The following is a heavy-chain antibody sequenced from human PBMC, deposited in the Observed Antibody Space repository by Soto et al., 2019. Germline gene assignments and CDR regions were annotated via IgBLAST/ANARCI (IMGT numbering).Heavy chain of an antibody. Sequence: QVQLVESGGGVVQPGRSLRLSCAASGFTFSNYAIHWVRQPPGKGLEWVAVISYDGSNKYYADSVRGRFTISRDNSKNTLSLQMNSLRPEDTAVYYCAGLSTVLTGHDVFDIWGQGTLVTVSS. V-gene: IGHV3-30-3*01. J-gene: IGHJ3*02. CDR1: GFTFSNYA. CDR2: ISYDGSNK. CDR3: AGLSTVLTGHDVFDI. D-gene: IGHD4-17*01.